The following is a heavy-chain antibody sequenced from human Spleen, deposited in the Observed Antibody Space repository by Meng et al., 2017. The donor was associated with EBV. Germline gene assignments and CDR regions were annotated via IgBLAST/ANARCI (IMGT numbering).Heavy chain of an antibody. CDR3: ASLSGYDLNY. Sequence: LQGSGPGLVTPSRPLPLTCAFYGGSNSMSQRRLWVRHPRGKGVEWIGIIFYTGSTYHNPSLKSRVSISVDTSKNQFSLKLTSVAAADTAVYYCASLSGYDLNYWGQGTLVTVSS. D-gene: IGHD5-12*01. CDR2: IFYTGST. J-gene: IGHJ4*02. V-gene: IGHV4-4*02. CDR1: GGSNSMSQRR.